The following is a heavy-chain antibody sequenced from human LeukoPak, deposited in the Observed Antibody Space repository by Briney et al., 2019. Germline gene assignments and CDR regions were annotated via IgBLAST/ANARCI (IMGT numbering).Heavy chain of an antibody. J-gene: IGHJ4*02. V-gene: IGHV4-59*08. D-gene: IGHD3-22*01. CDR2: IYYSGST. CDR1: GGSISSYY. Sequence: SETLSLTCTVSGGSISSYYWSWIRQPPGKGLEWIGYIYYSGSTNYNPSLKSRVTISVDTSKNQFSLKLSSVTAADTAVYYCARHYHDSINPLDYWGQGTLVTVSS. CDR3: ARHYHDSINPLDY.